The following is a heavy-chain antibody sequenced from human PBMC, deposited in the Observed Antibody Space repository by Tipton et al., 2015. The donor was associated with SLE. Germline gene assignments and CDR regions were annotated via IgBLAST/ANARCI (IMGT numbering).Heavy chain of an antibody. CDR3: ARHPRYCSAGTCYSFDY. V-gene: IGHV4-59*08. Sequence: TLSLTCTVSGGSISGHYWSWIRQPPGKGLEWICYIHYTGSTHYNPSLESRVTMSVDTSKNQFSLQLSSVTAADTAVYYCARHPRYCSAGTCYSFDYWGQGALVTVSS. CDR2: IHYTGST. J-gene: IGHJ4*02. CDR1: GGSISGHY. D-gene: IGHD2-15*01.